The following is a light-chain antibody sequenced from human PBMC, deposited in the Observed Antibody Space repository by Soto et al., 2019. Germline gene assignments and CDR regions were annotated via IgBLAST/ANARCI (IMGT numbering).Light chain of an antibody. CDR1: QSISSGY. J-gene: IGKJ5*01. CDR2: DAS. CDR3: QQRSNWIT. Sequence: EIVVTQSPGTLSLSPGERATLSCRASQSISSGYLAWYQQKPGQAPRLLIYDASNRATGIPARFSASGSGTDFTLTISSLEPEDFAVYYCQQRSNWITFGQGTRLEIK. V-gene: IGKV3-11*01.